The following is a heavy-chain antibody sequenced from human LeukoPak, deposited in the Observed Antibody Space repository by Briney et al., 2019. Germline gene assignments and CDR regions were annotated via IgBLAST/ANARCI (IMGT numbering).Heavy chain of an antibody. CDR3: ARDGTVYSSSWYGN. V-gene: IGHV3-49*04. J-gene: IGHJ4*02. CDR1: GFTFDDYA. CDR2: IRSKTYGGTP. Sequence: GGSLRLSCAASGFTFDDYAMGWVRQAPGKGLEWVGCIRSKTYGGTPEYGASVKGRFTISRDGSRGIVYLQMNSLKMGDTAVYYCARDGTVYSSSWYGNWGQGTLVTVSS. D-gene: IGHD2-2*01.